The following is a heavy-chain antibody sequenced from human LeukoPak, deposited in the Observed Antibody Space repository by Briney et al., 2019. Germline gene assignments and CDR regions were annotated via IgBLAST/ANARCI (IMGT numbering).Heavy chain of an antibody. V-gene: IGHV3-23*01. CDR3: AIGQFSFDSSGYYR. Sequence: GGSLILSCAASGFTFSSYAMSWVRQAPGRGLEWVSVISGNGVSILHADSVKGRFTISRDNSKNTLYLQMNSLRDEDTAVYYCAIGQFSFDSSGYYRWGQGTLVTVSS. CDR2: ISGNGVSI. J-gene: IGHJ4*02. CDR1: GFTFSSYA. D-gene: IGHD3-22*01.